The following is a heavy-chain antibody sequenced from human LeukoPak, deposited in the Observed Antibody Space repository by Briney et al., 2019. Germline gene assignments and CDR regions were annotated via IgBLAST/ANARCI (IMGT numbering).Heavy chain of an antibody. V-gene: IGHV3-7*01. D-gene: IGHD3-10*01. CDR2: ITQDGSEK. CDR1: GFTFSSYW. CDR3: ARDRVVRGVGGYYFDY. J-gene: IGHJ4*02. Sequence: GGSLRLSCAASGFTFSSYWMSWVRQAPGKGLEWVANITQDGSEKYYVDSVKGRFTISRDNAKNSLYLQMNSLRAEDTAVYYCARDRVVRGVGGYYFDYWGQGTLVTVSS.